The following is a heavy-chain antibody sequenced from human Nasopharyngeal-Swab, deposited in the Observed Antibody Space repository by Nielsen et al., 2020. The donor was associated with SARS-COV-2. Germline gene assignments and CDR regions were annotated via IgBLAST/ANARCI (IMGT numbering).Heavy chain of an antibody. CDR1: GFRDYS. J-gene: IGHJ4*02. CDR3: ATDYYDSSGAHGVFDY. CDR2: ISSSGSTI. V-gene: IGHV3-11*01. Sequence: GGSLRLSCVDSGFRDYSMNWIRQAPGKGLEWVSYISSSGSTIYYADSVKGRFTISRDNAKNSLYLQMNSLRAEDTAVYYCATDYYDSSGAHGVFDYWGQGTLVTVSS. D-gene: IGHD3-22*01.